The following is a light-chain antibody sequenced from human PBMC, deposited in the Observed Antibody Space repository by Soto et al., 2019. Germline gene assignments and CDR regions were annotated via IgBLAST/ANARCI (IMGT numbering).Light chain of an antibody. CDR3: QSYDSNPVV. J-gene: IGLJ2*01. V-gene: IGLV6-57*04. CDR2: EDD. Sequence: NFMLTQPHSVSESPGKTVTNSCTRSSGSIASNYVQWYQQRPGSAPTTLIYEDDQRPSGVPDRFSGSIDRSSNSASITISGLKTEDEADYYCQSYDSNPVVFGGGTQLTVL. CDR1: SGSIASNY.